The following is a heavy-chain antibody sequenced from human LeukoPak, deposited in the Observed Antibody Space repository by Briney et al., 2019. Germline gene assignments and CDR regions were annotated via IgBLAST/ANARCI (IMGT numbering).Heavy chain of an antibody. V-gene: IGHV1-69*13. CDR1: GYTFTSSG. CDR2: IIPIFGTA. Sequence: GASVKVSCTASGYTFTSSGISWVRQAPGQGLEWMGGIIPIFGTANYAQKFQGRVTITADESTSTAYMELSSLRSEDTAVYYCARRGSGYSYGSYYYYYMDVWGKGTTVTVSS. D-gene: IGHD5-18*01. J-gene: IGHJ6*03. CDR3: ARRGSGYSYGSYYYYYMDV.